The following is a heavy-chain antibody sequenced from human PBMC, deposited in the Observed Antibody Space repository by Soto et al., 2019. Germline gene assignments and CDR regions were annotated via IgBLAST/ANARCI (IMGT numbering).Heavy chain of an antibody. CDR1: GDSVSDNSAA. CDR2: TYYRSKWYN. V-gene: IGHV6-1*01. Sequence: PSQTLSLTCAISGDSVSDNSAAWNCIRQSPSRGLEWLGRTYYRSKWYNDYAVSVKSRITVTPDTSKNQFSLHLNSVTPEDTAVYYCASEVPYYVSCDNYLVYWGQGALVTVSS. J-gene: IGHJ4*01. D-gene: IGHD3-16*01. CDR3: ASEVPYYVSCDNYLVY.